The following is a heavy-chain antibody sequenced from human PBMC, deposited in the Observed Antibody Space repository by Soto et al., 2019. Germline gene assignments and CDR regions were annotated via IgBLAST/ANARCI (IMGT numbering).Heavy chain of an antibody. J-gene: IGHJ4*02. CDR1: GGSISSYY. V-gene: IGHV4-4*07. D-gene: IGHD3-3*01. Sequence: SETLSLTCTVSGGSISSYYCSWIRQPAGKGLEWIGRIYTSGSTNYNPSLKSRVTMSVDTSKNQFSLKLSSVTAADKAVYYCAREGWEFWSGSFDYWGQGTLVTVSS. CDR2: IYTSGST. CDR3: AREGWEFWSGSFDY.